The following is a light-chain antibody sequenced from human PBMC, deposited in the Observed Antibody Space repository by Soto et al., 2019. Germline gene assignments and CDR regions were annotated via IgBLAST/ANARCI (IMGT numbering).Light chain of an antibody. J-gene: IGKJ1*01. CDR1: QSVSNNY. CDR2: GAS. Sequence: IVLPQYPGTLSLSPGERATLSCRASQSVSNNYLAWYQQKPGQAPRLLIYGASNRATGTPDRFSGSGSGTDFTLTISRLEPEDFAVYYCQQYGSSGTFGQGTKVDIK. V-gene: IGKV3-20*01. CDR3: QQYGSSGT.